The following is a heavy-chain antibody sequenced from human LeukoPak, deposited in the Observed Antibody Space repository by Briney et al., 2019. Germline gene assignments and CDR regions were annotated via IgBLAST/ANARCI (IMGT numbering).Heavy chain of an antibody. CDR2: IFYSGNT. CDR3: ARHGGQSSGYYY. D-gene: IGHD3-22*01. V-gene: IGHV4-59*08. Sequence: SVTLSLTCTVSGGSISSNYWSWSRQPPGKGLEWIGYIFYSGNTNYNPSLKSRVTISVETSKNQFSLKLSSVTAADTAVYYCARHGGQSSGYYYWGQGTLVTVSS. J-gene: IGHJ4*02. CDR1: GGSISSNY.